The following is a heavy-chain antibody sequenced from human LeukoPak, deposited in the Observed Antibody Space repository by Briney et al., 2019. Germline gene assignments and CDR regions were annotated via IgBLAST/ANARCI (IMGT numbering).Heavy chain of an antibody. CDR1: GFTFGDYA. J-gene: IGHJ4*02. D-gene: IGHD5-12*01. V-gene: IGHV3-49*04. Sequence: GGSLRLSCTASGFTFGDYAMSWVRQAPGKGLEWVGFIRSNAYGGTTEYAVSVKGRFTISRDDSKSIAYLQMNSLKTEDTAVYYCTRHRESGYSGYDYHPLDYWGQGTLVTVSS. CDR2: IRSNAYGGTT. CDR3: TRHRESGYSGYDYHPLDY.